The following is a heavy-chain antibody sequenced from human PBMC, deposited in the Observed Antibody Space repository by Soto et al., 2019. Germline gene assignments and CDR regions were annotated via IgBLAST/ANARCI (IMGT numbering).Heavy chain of an antibody. D-gene: IGHD3-10*01. J-gene: IGHJ6*02. CDR1: GFTFSSYS. Sequence: GGSLRLSCAASGFTFSSYSMNWVRQAPGKGLEWVSYISSSSSTIYYADSVKGRFTISRDNSKNTLYLQMNSLRAEDTAVYYCARDQGITMVRGVKVGYYYYGMDVWGQGTTVTVSS. V-gene: IGHV3-48*01. CDR3: ARDQGITMVRGVKVGYYYYGMDV. CDR2: ISSSSSTI.